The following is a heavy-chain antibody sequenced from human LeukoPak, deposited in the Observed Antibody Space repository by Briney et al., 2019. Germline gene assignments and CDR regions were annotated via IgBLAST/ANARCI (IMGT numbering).Heavy chain of an antibody. J-gene: IGHJ4*02. V-gene: IGHV4-59*11. CDR1: GCSISSHY. Sequence: SETLSLTCTVSGCSISSHYWSWIRQPPGKGLEWIGYIYYSGSTNYNPSLKSRVTISVDTSKNQFSLKLSSVTAADTAVYYCAREVAQYYFDYWGQGTLVTVSS. D-gene: IGHD2-15*01. CDR2: IYYSGST. CDR3: AREVAQYYFDY.